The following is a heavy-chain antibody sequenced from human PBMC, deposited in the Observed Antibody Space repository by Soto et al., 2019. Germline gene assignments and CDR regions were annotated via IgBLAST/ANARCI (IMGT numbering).Heavy chain of an antibody. Sequence: TSAVYGDSSSSGYSWGGARQPPGKGLEWIGSVYHRGSTYYNPSLKSRVTFSVDTSKNQFSLKLNSVTAADTAVYFCARYFRETTSTYNYGLSLCGQVTT. CDR3: ARYFRETTSTYNYGLSL. J-gene: IGHJ6*02. V-gene: IGHV4-38-2*01. CDR1: GDSSSSGYS. D-gene: IGHD1-1*01. CDR2: VYHRGST.